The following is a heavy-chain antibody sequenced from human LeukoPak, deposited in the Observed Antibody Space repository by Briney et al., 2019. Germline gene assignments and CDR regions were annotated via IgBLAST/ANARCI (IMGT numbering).Heavy chain of an antibody. CDR2: INPNSGGT. Sequence: ASVKVSCKASGYTFTGYYMHWVRQAPGRGLEWMGWINPNSGGTNYAQKFQGRVTMTRDTSISTAYMELSRLRSDDTAVYYCARDDSRGYSYGSPLYYYYGMDVWGQGTTVTVSS. J-gene: IGHJ6*02. CDR3: ARDDSRGYSYGSPLYYYYGMDV. D-gene: IGHD5-18*01. V-gene: IGHV1-2*02. CDR1: GYTFTGYY.